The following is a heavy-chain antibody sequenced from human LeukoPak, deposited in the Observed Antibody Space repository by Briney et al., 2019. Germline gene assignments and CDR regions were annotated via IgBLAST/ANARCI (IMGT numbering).Heavy chain of an antibody. V-gene: IGHV3-23*01. CDR2: ISGSGGST. Sequence: GGSLRLSCAASGFTFSSYAMSWVRQAPGKGLEWISAISGSGGSTYYADSVKGRFTISRDNSKNTLYLQMNSLRAEDTAVYYCARDDSTYYYGSGSPRFDPWGQGTLVTVSS. CDR1: GFTFSSYA. D-gene: IGHD3-10*01. J-gene: IGHJ5*02. CDR3: ARDDSTYYYGSGSPRFDP.